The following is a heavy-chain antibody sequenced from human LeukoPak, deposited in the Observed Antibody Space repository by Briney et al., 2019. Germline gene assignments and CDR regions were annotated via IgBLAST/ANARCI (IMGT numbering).Heavy chain of an antibody. Sequence: SETLSLTCTVSGGSISSGNYFWAWIRQPAGKGLEWIGRINTSGSTNYSPSLKSRVTMSVDTSKTQFSLSLNSATAADTAMYYCARYRLGYLDYWGQGTLVTVSS. V-gene: IGHV4-61*02. J-gene: IGHJ4*02. CDR3: ARYRLGYLDY. CDR2: INTSGST. CDR1: GGSISSGNYF. D-gene: IGHD5-12*01.